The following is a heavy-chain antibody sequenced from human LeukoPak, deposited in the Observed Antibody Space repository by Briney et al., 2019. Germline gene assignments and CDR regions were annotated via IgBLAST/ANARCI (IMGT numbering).Heavy chain of an antibody. CDR1: GYTFTSYG. CDR2: ISAYNGST. Sequence: ASVKVSRKASGYTFTSYGISWVRQAPGQGLEWMGWISAYNGSTNYAQKLQGRVTMTTDTPTSTAYMELRSLRSDDTAVYYCAREVHGSRVSFLDYWGQGTLVTVSS. CDR3: AREVHGSRVSFLDY. V-gene: IGHV1-18*01. D-gene: IGHD6-13*01. J-gene: IGHJ4*02.